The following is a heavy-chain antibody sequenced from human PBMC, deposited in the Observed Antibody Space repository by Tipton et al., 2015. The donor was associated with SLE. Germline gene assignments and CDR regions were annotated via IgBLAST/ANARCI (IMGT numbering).Heavy chain of an antibody. J-gene: IGHJ3*01. Sequence: QLVQSGAEVRKPGSSVTVSCKASGGTFINSAVNWVRQAPGQGLEWMGGIIPIFNTIKYAEEFQGRVSISTDESSTTAYMELSSLRFDDAAVYYCARGLGLPSSFDVWGQGTVLTVSS. CDR3: ARGLGLPSSFDV. V-gene: IGHV1-69*05. CDR2: IIPIFNTI. CDR1: GGTFINSA.